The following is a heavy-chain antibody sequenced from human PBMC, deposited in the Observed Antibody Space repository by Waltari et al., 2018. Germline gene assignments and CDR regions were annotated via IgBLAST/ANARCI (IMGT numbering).Heavy chain of an antibody. J-gene: IGHJ4*02. CDR2: ISSSGSTI. D-gene: IGHD5-12*01. Sequence: EVQLVESGGGLVQPGGSLRLPCAASGFTFSSYEMNWVRQAPGKGLEWVSYISSSGSTIYYADSVKGRFTISRDNAKNSLYLQMNSLRAEDTAVYYCARDLRVATIYWGQGTLVTVSS. CDR1: GFTFSSYE. CDR3: ARDLRVATIY. V-gene: IGHV3-48*03.